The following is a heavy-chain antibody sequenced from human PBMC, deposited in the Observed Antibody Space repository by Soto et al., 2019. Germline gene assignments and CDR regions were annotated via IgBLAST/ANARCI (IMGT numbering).Heavy chain of an antibody. CDR1: GDSVSSNSAA. Sequence: SQTLSLTCVISGDSVSSNSAAWNWIRQSPSRGLEWLGRTYYRSKWYNDYAVSVKSRITINPDTSKNQFSLQLNSVTPEDTAVYYCARAGYSSSSLFSTTYYYYGMDVWGQGTTVTVSS. D-gene: IGHD6-6*01. J-gene: IGHJ6*02. CDR2: TYYRSKWYN. V-gene: IGHV6-1*01. CDR3: ARAGYSSSSLFSTTYYYYGMDV.